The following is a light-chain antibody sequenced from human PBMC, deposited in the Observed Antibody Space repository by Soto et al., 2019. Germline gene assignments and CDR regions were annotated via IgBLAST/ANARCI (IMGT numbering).Light chain of an antibody. Sequence: QSALTQPPSASGSPGQSVTITCTGTSRDVGAYKYVSWYQQYPGKAPKLMIYEVTKRPSGVPDRFSGSKSGNTASLTVSGLQAEDEADYYCTSYAGNDIWVFGGGTKVTVL. J-gene: IGLJ3*02. CDR2: EVT. CDR1: SRDVGAYKY. V-gene: IGLV2-8*01. CDR3: TSYAGNDIWV.